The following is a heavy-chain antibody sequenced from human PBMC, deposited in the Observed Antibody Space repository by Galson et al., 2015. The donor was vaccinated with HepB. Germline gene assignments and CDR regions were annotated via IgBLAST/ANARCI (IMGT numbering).Heavy chain of an antibody. V-gene: IGHV4-59*01. J-gene: IGHJ2*01. D-gene: IGHD3-3*01. CDR2: GIT. CDR3: VRAENLLANFKRHWYFDL. Sequence: GITDYNPSLKSRATISIDTSKNQFSLILTSVTAADTAVYYCVRAENLLANFKRHWYFDLWGRGTLVSVSS.